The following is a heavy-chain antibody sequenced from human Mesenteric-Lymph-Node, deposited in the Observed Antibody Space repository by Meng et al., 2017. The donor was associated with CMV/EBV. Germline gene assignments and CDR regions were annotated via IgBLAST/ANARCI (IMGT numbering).Heavy chain of an antibody. CDR1: GFTFSSYG. D-gene: IGHD3-10*01. CDR2: IRYDGSNK. Sequence: GESLKISCAASGFTFSSYGMHWVRQAPGKGLEWVAFIRYDGSNKYYADSVKGRFTISRDNSKNTLYLQMNSLRAEDTAVYYCARDPRALERSGAGMDVWGQGTTVTVSS. CDR3: ARDPRALERSGAGMDV. J-gene: IGHJ6*02. V-gene: IGHV3-30*02.